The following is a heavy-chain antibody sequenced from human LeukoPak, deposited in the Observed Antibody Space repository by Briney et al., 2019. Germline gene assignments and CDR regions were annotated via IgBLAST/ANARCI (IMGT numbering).Heavy chain of an antibody. CDR2: SNPNSGGT. Sequence: ASVKVSCKASGYTFTGYYMHWVRQAPGQGLEWMGWSNPNSGGTNYAQKFQGRVTMTRDTSISTAYMELSRLRSDDTAVYYCARAGVGATNYYYYYMDVWGKGTTVTVSS. V-gene: IGHV1-2*02. D-gene: IGHD1-26*01. CDR1: GYTFTGYY. J-gene: IGHJ6*03. CDR3: ARAGVGATNYYYYYMDV.